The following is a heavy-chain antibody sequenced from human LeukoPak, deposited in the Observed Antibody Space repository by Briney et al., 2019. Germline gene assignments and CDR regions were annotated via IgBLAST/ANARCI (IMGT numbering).Heavy chain of an antibody. V-gene: IGHV3-21*01. CDR1: GFTFSSYS. D-gene: IGHD5-24*01. CDR2: ISSSSSYI. CDR3: AGDLNGYPVAEYFQH. J-gene: IGHJ1*01. Sequence: PGGSLRLSCAASGFTFSSYSMNWVRQAPGKGLEWVSSISSSSSYIYYADSVKGRFTISRDNAKNSLYLQMNSLRAEDTAVYYCAGDLNGYPVAEYFQHWGQGTLVTVSS.